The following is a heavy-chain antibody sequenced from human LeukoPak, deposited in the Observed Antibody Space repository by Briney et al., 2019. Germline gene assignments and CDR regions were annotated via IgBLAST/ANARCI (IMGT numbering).Heavy chain of an antibody. CDR2: ISSSSSTI. Sequence: GGSLRLSCAASGFTFSSYSMNWVRPAPGKGLEGVSYISSSSSTIYYADSVRGRFTISRDNAKNSLYLQMNSLRAEDTAVYYCARDIGSSGYYPNYFDYWGQGTLVTVSS. CDR1: GFTFSSYS. CDR3: ARDIGSSGYYPNYFDY. V-gene: IGHV3-48*04. J-gene: IGHJ4*02. D-gene: IGHD3-22*01.